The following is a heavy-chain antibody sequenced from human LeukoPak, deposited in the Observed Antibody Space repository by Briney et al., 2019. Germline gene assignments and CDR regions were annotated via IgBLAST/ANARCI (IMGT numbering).Heavy chain of an antibody. CDR2: ISYSGSP. Sequence: SETLSLTCAVSGDSISSTTYYWAWIRQPPGKGLEWIGSISYSGSPYYNLSLKSRVTMSVDTSKNQFSVNLPSVTAAYTATYYCPRHFLLRLVSTPLRYWGQGTLVPVSS. J-gene: IGHJ4*02. V-gene: IGHV4-39*01. D-gene: IGHD5/OR15-5a*01. CDR3: PRHFLLRLVSTPLRY. CDR1: GDSISSTTYY.